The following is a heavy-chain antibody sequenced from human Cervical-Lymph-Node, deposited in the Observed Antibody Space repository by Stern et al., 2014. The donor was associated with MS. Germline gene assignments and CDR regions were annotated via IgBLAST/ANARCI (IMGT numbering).Heavy chain of an antibody. Sequence: VQLVESGGGVVQPGRSLTLSCAASGFTFSSFAMHWVRQAPGKGQEWVAIISYDGSDQVYADSVKGRFPLSRDNYKKLLYLQMNSLRGEGRAVFYWAKWTAGRVAIVTIGEGSAALDRWGQGEMVTVSS. CDR3: AKWTAGRVAIVTIGEGSAALDR. CDR1: GFTFSSFA. J-gene: IGHJ3*01. V-gene: IGHV3-30*18. CDR2: ISYDGSDQ. D-gene: IGHD5-18*01.